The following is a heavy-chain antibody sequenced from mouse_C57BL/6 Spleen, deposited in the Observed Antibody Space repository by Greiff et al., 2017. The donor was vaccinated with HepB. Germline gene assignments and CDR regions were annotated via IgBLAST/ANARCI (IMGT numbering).Heavy chain of an antibody. CDR1: GYTFTSYW. Sequence: VQLQQPGAELVMPGASVKLSCKASGYTFTSYWMHWVKQRPGQGLEWIGEIDPSDSYTNYNQKFKGKSTLTVDKSSSTAYMQLSSLTSEDSAVYYCARSEYYGSSPWFAYWGQGTLVTVS. CDR3: ARSEYYGSSPWFAY. CDR2: IDPSDSYT. D-gene: IGHD1-1*01. J-gene: IGHJ3*01. V-gene: IGHV1-69*01.